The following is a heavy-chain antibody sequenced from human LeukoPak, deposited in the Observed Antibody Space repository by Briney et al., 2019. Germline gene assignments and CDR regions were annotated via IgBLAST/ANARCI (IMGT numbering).Heavy chain of an antibody. D-gene: IGHD4-17*01. CDR2: ISGSGGST. CDR1: GFTVSINY. CDR3: ARDTHDYGDYEAYYYGMDV. V-gene: IGHV3-66*01. J-gene: IGHJ6*02. Sequence: GGSLRLSCAGSGFTVSINYMSWVRQAPGRGLEWVSAISGSGGSTYYADSVKGRFTISRDDSKNTLYLQMNSLRAEDTAVYYCARDTHDYGDYEAYYYGMDVWGQGTTVTVSS.